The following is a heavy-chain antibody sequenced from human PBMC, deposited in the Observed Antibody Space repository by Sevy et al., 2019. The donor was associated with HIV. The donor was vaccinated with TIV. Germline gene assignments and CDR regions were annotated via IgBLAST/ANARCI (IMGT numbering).Heavy chain of an antibody. J-gene: IGHJ6*02. CDR3: ARELFGSYYYYGMDV. CDR2: FISSSSTI. V-gene: IGHV3-48*01. Sequence: GGSLRLSCAASGFSFSSYSMNWVRQAPGKGLEWVSYFISSSSTIYYAESVKGRFTISRDNAKNSLYLQMNSLRAEDMAVYYCARELFGSYYYYGMDVWGQGTTVTVSS. D-gene: IGHD3-10*01. CDR1: GFSFSSYS.